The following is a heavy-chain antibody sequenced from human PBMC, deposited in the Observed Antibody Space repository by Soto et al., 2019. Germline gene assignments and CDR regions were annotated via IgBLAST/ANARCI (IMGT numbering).Heavy chain of an antibody. CDR1: GFTFNNYG. Sequence: QVQLVESGGGVVQPGRSLRLSCAASGFTFNNYGMHWVRQAPGKGLEWVALIWNDGNGYYYANSVKGRFTISRDNSKNTRYLQMSSLRAEDTAVYYWARRQISPPTRGAASARGGMDVWGQGTTVTVSS. J-gene: IGHJ6*02. CDR2: IWNDGNGY. CDR3: ARRQISPPTRGAASARGGMDV. V-gene: IGHV3-33*01. D-gene: IGHD6-13*01.